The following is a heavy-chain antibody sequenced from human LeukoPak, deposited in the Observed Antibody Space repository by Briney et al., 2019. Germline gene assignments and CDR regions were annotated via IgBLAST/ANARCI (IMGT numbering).Heavy chain of an antibody. J-gene: IGHJ4*02. CDR2: INSDGINT. D-gene: IGHD4-17*01. CDR1: GFTFSNYW. Sequence: GGSLRLSCAASGFTFSNYWMHWVRQAPGKGLVWVSRINSDGINTSYADSVKGRFTISRDNSKNTLYLQMNSLRAEDTALYYCAKDYGPLSSYWVQGTLVTVSS. CDR3: AKDYGPLSSY. V-gene: IGHV3-74*01.